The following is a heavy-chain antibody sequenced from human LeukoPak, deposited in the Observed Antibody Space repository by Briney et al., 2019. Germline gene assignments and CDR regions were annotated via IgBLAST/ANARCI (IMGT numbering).Heavy chain of an antibody. Sequence: GGSLRLSCTASGFTFGDYAMSWVRQAPGKGLEWVGSIRSKAYGGTTEYAASVKGRFTISRDDSKSIAYLQMNSLKTEDTAVYYCTRAGSDIVVVPAALYYYYGMDVWGKGTTVTVSS. CDR3: TRAGSDIVVVPAALYYYYGMDV. D-gene: IGHD2-2*01. CDR2: IRSKAYGGTT. CDR1: GFTFGDYA. V-gene: IGHV3-49*04. J-gene: IGHJ6*04.